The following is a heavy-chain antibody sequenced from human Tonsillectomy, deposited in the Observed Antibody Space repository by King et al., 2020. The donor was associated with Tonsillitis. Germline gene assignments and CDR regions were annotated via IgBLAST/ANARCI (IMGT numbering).Heavy chain of an antibody. V-gene: IGHV1-69*06. CDR3: ASDGGIFGVVTPIDY. J-gene: IGHJ4*02. Sequence: LVQSGAEVRKPGSSVKVSCKASGGPFSNYAISWVRQAPGQGLEWMGGIIPIFGTPNYAQKFQGRVTITADKTTNTAYMELTSLRNEDTAVYYCASDGGIFGVVTPIDYWGQGTLVTVSS. CDR2: IIPIFGTP. CDR1: GGPFSNYA. D-gene: IGHD3-3*01.